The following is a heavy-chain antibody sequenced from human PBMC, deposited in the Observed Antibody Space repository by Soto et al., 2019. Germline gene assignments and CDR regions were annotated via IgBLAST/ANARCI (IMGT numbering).Heavy chain of an antibody. CDR1: GFTFRTSA. J-gene: IGHJ4*02. CDR2: INFSGTST. Sequence: EVQLLESGGGLVQPGGSLRLSCAASGFTFRTSAMSWVRQAPGKGLVWVSAINFSGTSTYYADSVKGRFTIARDNSKNTLYLQMNSLRAEDTAVYYCAKDPVSMAVAGSTFDNLGQGTLVTVSS. V-gene: IGHV3-23*01. CDR3: AKDPVSMAVAGSTFDN. D-gene: IGHD6-19*01.